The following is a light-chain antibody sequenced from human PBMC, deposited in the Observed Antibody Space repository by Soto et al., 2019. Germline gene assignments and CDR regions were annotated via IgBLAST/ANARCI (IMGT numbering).Light chain of an antibody. Sequence: EIVLTQSPGTLSLSPGERATLSCRASQGVSTRYFAWYQQKPGQAPRLLIYGASSRATGIPDRFSGSGSETAFTLTISRLEPEDFAMYYCQQYGTSPWTFGQGTKVEIK. CDR2: GAS. J-gene: IGKJ1*01. V-gene: IGKV3-20*01. CDR1: QGVSTRY. CDR3: QQYGTSPWT.